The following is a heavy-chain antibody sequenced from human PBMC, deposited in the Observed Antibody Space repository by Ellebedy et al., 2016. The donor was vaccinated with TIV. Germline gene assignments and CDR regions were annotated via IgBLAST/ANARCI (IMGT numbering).Heavy chain of an antibody. CDR3: AKLAAVAYLGAVNYHSMDV. Sequence: MPSETLSLTCTVSGGSISSSSYSWGWIRQPPGKGLEWIGYIYYTGTTNYDPSLKSRVTMSVDTSKNQFSLKLSSVTAADTGVYYCAKLAAVAYLGAVNYHSMDVWGQGTTVTVSS. CDR2: IYYTGTT. J-gene: IGHJ6*02. CDR1: GGSISSSSYS. V-gene: IGHV4-61*05. D-gene: IGHD6-13*01.